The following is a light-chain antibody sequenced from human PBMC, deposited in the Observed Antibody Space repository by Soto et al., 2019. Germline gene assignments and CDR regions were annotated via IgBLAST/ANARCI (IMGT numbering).Light chain of an antibody. V-gene: IGKV1-39*01. CDR2: AAS. J-gene: IGKJ2*01. CDR3: QQSYIPPYT. CDR1: QSMSSY. Sequence: DLQMTQSPSSLSASVGDRVTITCRASQSMSSYLNWYQQKPGKAPKLLIYAASTLQSGVPSRFSGSRSGTDYTLTISSLRPEDFATYYCQQSYIPPYTFGQGTKLEI.